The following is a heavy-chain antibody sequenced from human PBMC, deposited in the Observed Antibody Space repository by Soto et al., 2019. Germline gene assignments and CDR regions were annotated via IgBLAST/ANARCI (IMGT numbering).Heavy chain of an antibody. Sequence: PGGSLRFSCAASGFTFDNYIMHWVRQGPGKGLEWVSLINWDGGRAYYADSVKGRFSISRDNSKNSLYLQMNSLRSEDTALYYCAKDVGGRSTSRYGMDVWGLGTTVTVSS. CDR2: INWDGGRA. CDR3: AKDVGGRSTSRYGMDV. V-gene: IGHV3-43*01. J-gene: IGHJ6*01. CDR1: GFTFDNYI. D-gene: IGHD3-16*01.